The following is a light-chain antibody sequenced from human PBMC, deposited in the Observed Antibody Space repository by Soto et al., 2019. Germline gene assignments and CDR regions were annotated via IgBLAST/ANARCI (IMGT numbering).Light chain of an antibody. J-gene: IGKJ1*01. CDR2: GAS. CDR3: EQYDSYPWT. CDR1: QNSNIW. V-gene: IGKV1-5*01. Sequence: DIQMTQSPSTLSASVGDRVTLTCRASQNSNIWLAWYQQKPGKAPKLLIYGASSLESGVPSRFSGSGSGTEFTLTISSLQPDDFATYYCEQYDSYPWTFGQGTKVEIK.